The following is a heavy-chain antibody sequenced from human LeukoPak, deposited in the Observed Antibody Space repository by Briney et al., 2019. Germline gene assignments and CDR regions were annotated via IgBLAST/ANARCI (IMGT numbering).Heavy chain of an antibody. CDR3: ARAPHDSSGYYYVSFDY. CDR2: INPSGGST. CDR1: GYTFTSYY. J-gene: IGHJ4*02. V-gene: IGHV1-46*01. D-gene: IGHD3-22*01. Sequence: ASVKVSCKASGYTFTSYYMHWVRQAPGQGLEWMGIINPSGGSTSYAQKFQGRVTMTRDTSTGTVYMELSSLRSEDTAVYYCARAPHDSSGYYYVSFDYWGQGTLVTVSS.